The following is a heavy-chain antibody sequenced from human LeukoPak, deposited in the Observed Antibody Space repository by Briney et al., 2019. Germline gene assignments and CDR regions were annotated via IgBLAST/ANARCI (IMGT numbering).Heavy chain of an antibody. CDR1: GFTFSSYG. D-gene: IGHD3-10*01. CDR3: ANDYYGSGSYKGVREVAAFDI. J-gene: IGHJ3*02. Sequence: GGSLRLSCAASGFTFSSYGMHWVRQAPGKGLEWVAFIRYDGSNKYYADSVKGRFTISRDNSKNTLYLQMNSLRAEDTAVYYCANDYYGSGSYKGVREVAAFDIWGQGTMVTVSS. V-gene: IGHV3-30*02. CDR2: IRYDGSNK.